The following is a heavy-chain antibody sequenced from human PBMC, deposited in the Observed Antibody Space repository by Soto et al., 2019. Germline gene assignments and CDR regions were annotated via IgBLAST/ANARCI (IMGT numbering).Heavy chain of an antibody. CDR3: ARARDSVEYYYGLDV. D-gene: IGHD4-17*01. V-gene: IGHV3-30-3*01. J-gene: IGHJ6*02. CDR1: GFSFSSYI. Sequence: PGESLKISCTASGFSFSSYIMHWVRRAPGKGLEWVALVSYDGGYNYYADSVKGRFTLSRDNSKNTLFLEMKSLRAEDTAIYYCARARDSVEYYYGLDVWGQGTTVTVSS. CDR2: VSYDGGYN.